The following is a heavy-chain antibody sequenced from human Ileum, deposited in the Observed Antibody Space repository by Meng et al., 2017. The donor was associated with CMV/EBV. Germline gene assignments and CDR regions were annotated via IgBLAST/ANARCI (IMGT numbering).Heavy chain of an antibody. CDR2: SNVHSGNT. D-gene: IGHD3-10*01. V-gene: IGHV1-18*01. CDR1: RYPFPNYA. CDR3: ARDGRDNYAAGDYFDY. Sequence: VLVMQAGSAMTKPAASVHITDMATRYPFPNYAFSWLRQAPGQGHEGLGCSNVHSGNTHYAQKLHDRVNMTTDTSTRTAYMDLRSLRSDDTAIYYCARDGRDNYAAGDYFDYWGQGTLVTVSS. J-gene: IGHJ4*02.